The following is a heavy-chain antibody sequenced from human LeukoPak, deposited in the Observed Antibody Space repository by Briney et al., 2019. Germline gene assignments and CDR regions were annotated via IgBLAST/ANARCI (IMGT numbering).Heavy chain of an antibody. CDR2: ISSSSSYT. J-gene: IGHJ4*02. D-gene: IGHD3/OR15-3a*01. V-gene: IGHV3-21*01. Sequence: GGSLRLSCAASGFTFSSYSMNWVRQAPGKGLEWVSSISSSSSYTNYADSVKGRFTISRDNAKNSLYLQMNSLRAEDTAVCYCARDYPTWTPYYFDYWGQGTLVTVSS. CDR1: GFTFSSYS. CDR3: ARDYPTWTPYYFDY.